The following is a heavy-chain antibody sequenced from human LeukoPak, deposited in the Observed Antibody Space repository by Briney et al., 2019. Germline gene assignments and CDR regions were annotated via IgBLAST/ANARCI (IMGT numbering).Heavy chain of an antibody. CDR1: GGSFSGYY. CDR2: INHSGST. V-gene: IGHV4-34*01. Sequence: PSETLSLTCAVYGGSFSGYYWSWIRQPPGKGLEWIGEINHSGSTNYNPSLKSRVTISVDTSKNQFSLKLSSVTAADTAVYYCARDGGIAVAGTYGLLATNYFDYWGQGTLVTVSS. D-gene: IGHD6-19*01. CDR3: ARDGGIAVAGTYGLLATNYFDY. J-gene: IGHJ4*02.